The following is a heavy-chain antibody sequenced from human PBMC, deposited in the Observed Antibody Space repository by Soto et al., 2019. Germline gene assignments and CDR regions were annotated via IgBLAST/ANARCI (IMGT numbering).Heavy chain of an antibody. V-gene: IGHV4-30-2*01. D-gene: IGHD5-18*01. CDR2: IYHSGST. J-gene: IGHJ6*02. CDR3: ARGRVQLWLRYYYGMDV. Sequence: SETLSLTCAVSGGSISSGGYSWSWIRQPPGKGLEWIGYIYHSGSTYYNPSLKSRVTISVDRSKNQFSLKLSSVTAADTAVYYCARGRVQLWLRYYYGMDVWGQGTTVTV. CDR1: GGSISSGGYS.